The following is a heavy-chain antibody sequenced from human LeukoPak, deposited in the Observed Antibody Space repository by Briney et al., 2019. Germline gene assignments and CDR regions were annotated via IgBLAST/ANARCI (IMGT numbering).Heavy chain of an antibody. Sequence: GGSLRLSCAASGFTFSSYSMNWVRHATGKGLEWVSAIGTAGDTYYPGSVKGRFTISRENAKNSLYLQMNSLRAEDTAVYYCARGPRHSSSWYDFGQDYYYYYGMDVWGQGTTVTVSS. CDR2: IGTAGDT. V-gene: IGHV3-13*01. CDR3: ARGPRHSSSWYDFGQDYYYYYGMDV. J-gene: IGHJ6*02. CDR1: GFTFSSYS. D-gene: IGHD6-13*01.